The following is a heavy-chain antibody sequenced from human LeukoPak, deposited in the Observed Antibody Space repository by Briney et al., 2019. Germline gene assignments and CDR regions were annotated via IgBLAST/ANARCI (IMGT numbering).Heavy chain of an antibody. V-gene: IGHV3-23*01. D-gene: IGHD3-22*01. CDR3: AKGSYYDSSGSFYFDY. CDR1: GFTFSSYA. Sequence: GGSLRLSCSAPGFTFSSYAMSWVRQAPGKGLEWVSGISGSGDNTYYADSVKGRFTISRDNSKNTLYVQVNSLGTEDTAAYYCAKGSYYDSSGSFYFDYWGQGTLVTVSS. J-gene: IGHJ4*02. CDR2: ISGSGDNT.